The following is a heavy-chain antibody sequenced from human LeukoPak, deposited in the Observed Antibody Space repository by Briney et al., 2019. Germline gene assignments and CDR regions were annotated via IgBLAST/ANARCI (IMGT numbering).Heavy chain of an antibody. CDR3: ARDSRWNYYYYYMDV. CDR1: GFTFSSYG. J-gene: IGHJ6*03. D-gene: IGHD1-1*01. CDR2: ISGSGGST. V-gene: IGHV3-23*01. Sequence: GGSLRLSCAASGFTFSSYGMSWVRQAPGKGLEWVSAISGSGGSTYYADSVKGRFTISRDNSKNTLYLQMNSLRAEDTAVYYCARDSRWNYYYYYMDVWGRGTTVTVSS.